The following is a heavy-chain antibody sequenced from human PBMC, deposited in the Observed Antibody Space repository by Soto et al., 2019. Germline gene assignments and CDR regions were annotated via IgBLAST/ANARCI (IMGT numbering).Heavy chain of an antibody. CDR1: GGSFSGYY. J-gene: IGHJ4*02. CDR2: INHSGST. CDR3: ASLQGRVYYYGSDPVDD. V-gene: IGHV4-34*01. Sequence: HVQLQQGGAGLLKPSETLSLTCAGYGGSFSGYYWSWIRQPPGKGLEWIGEINHSGSTNYNPSLKIQVTISVDTSKNQFSLKLSSGTAADTAVYYCASLQGRVYYYGSDPVDDWGQGTLVTVSS. D-gene: IGHD3-10*01.